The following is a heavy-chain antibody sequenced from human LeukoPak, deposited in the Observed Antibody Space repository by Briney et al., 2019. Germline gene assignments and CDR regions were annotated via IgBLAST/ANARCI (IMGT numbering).Heavy chain of an antibody. CDR1: GFTFSSYA. CDR2: ISYDGSNK. CDR3: AKDNRYCSSTSCYTPFDY. D-gene: IGHD2-2*02. Sequence: GGSLRLSCAASGFTFSSYAMHWVRQAPGKGLEWVAVISYDGSNKYYADSVKGRFTISRDNSKNTLYLQMNSLRAEDTAVYYCAKDNRYCSSTSCYTPFDYWGQGTLVTVSS. V-gene: IGHV3-30-3*01. J-gene: IGHJ4*02.